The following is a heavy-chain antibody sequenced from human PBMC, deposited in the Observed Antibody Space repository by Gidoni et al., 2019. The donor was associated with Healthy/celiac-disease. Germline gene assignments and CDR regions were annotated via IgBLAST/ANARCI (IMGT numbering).Heavy chain of an antibody. J-gene: IGHJ6*02. Sequence: EVQLLESGGGLVQPGGSLRLSCAASGFTFSSYAMSWVRQAPGKELEWVSAISGSGGSTDYADSGKGRFTISRDNSKNTLYLQMNSLRAEDTAVYYCAKDLYSSSSDYYYGMDVWGQGTTVTVSS. V-gene: IGHV3-23*01. CDR1: GFTFSSYA. CDR2: ISGSGGST. D-gene: IGHD6-6*01. CDR3: AKDLYSSSSDYYYGMDV.